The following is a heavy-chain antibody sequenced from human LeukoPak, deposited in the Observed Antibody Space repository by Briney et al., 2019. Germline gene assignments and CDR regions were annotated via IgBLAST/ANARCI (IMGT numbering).Heavy chain of an antibody. V-gene: IGHV3-48*01. CDR1: GFTFSSYS. D-gene: IGHD2-2*01. J-gene: IGHJ6*03. CDR2: ISSSSSTI. Sequence: GGSLRLSCAASGFTFSSYSMNWVRQAPGKGLEWVSYISSSSSTIYYADSVKGRFTISRDNAKNSLYLQMNSLRAEDTAVYYCARREEVVVPAATRYYYYYYMDVWGKGTTVTVSS. CDR3: ARREEVVVPAATRYYYYYYMDV.